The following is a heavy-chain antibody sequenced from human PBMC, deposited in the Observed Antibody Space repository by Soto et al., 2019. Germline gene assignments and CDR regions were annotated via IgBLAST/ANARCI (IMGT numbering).Heavy chain of an antibody. CDR3: AKTPYDSSGYYPHYYYYYGMDV. CDR1: GGTFSSYA. Sequence: QVQLVQSGAEVKKPGSSVKVSCKASGGTFSSYAISWVRQAPGQGLEWMGGIIPIFGTANYAQKFQGRVTITADKSTSTAYMELSSLRSEDTAVYYCAKTPYDSSGYYPHYYYYYGMDVWGQGTTVTVSS. V-gene: IGHV1-69*06. D-gene: IGHD3-22*01. J-gene: IGHJ6*02. CDR2: IIPIFGTA.